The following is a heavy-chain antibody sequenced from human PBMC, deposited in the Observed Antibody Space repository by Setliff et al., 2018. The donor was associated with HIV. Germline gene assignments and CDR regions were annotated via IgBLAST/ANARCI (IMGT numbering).Heavy chain of an antibody. CDR1: GVSTSIHY. CDR3: ARGVAAAVMLMDV. J-gene: IGHJ6*04. V-gene: IGHV4-4*07. D-gene: IGHD2-2*01. CDR2: IHTSDTT. Sequence: SETLSLTCTVSGVSTSIHYWVWIRQPAGRGREWIGRIHTSDTTRYNPSLQSRVAMSVDTSKNQFSLKLTSVSAADTAVYYCARGVAAAVMLMDVWGKGTTFTVSA.